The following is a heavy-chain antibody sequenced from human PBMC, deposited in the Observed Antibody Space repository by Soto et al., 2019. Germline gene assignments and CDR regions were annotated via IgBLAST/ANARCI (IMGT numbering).Heavy chain of an antibody. J-gene: IGHJ4*02. CDR2: MRGSGGST. D-gene: IGHD4-17*01. CDR1: GSTFSSYA. V-gene: IGHV3-23*01. CDR3: AKPPYGDYTAFSFDY. Sequence: VQLLESGGGLVQPGGSLSLPCAASGSTFSSYAMSWVRQAPGKGLEGVSAMRGSGGSTYYADSVKGRFTISRDNSKNTLYLQMNSLRAEDTAVYYCAKPPYGDYTAFSFDYWGQGTLVTVSS.